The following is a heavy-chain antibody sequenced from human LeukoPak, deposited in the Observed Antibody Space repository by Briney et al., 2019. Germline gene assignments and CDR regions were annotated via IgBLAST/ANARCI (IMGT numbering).Heavy chain of an antibody. CDR1: GYTFTGYY. CDR2: INPNSGGT. D-gene: IGHD3-10*01. Sequence: ASVKVSCKASGYTFTGYYMHWVRQAPGQGLEWMGWINPNSGGTNYAQKFQGRVTMTRDTSISTAYMELSRLRSDDTAVYYCARDLDGSGGFDPGPLNDYWGQGTLVTVSS. CDR3: ARDLDGSGGFDPGPLNDY. V-gene: IGHV1-2*02. J-gene: IGHJ4*02.